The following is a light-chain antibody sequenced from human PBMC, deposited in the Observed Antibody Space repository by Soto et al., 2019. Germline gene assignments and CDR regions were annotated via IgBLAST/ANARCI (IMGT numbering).Light chain of an antibody. CDR3: SSYTSSSTPV. V-gene: IGLV2-14*01. Sequence: QSALTQPASVSGSPGQSITISCTGTSSDVGGYNYVSWYQQHPGKAPKLMIYDVSNRPSGVSNRFSGSKSGNTASQTISALQAEDEADYYCSSYTSSSTPVFGTGTQVTVL. CDR2: DVS. J-gene: IGLJ1*01. CDR1: SSDVGGYNY.